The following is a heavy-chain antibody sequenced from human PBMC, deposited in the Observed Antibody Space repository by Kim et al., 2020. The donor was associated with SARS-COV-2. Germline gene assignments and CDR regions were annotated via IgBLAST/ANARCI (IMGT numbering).Heavy chain of an antibody. Sequence: GGSLRLSCAASGFTFSSYAMHWIRQAPGKGLEWVAVISYDGSNKYYADSVKGRFTISRDNSKNTLYLQMNSLRAEDTAVYYCARTLSVVSQLLWFGELQLYDYGKDVWGQVTTVTGSS. CDR1: GFTFSSYA. V-gene: IGHV3-30*04. J-gene: IGHJ6*02. CDR2: ISYDGSNK. CDR3: ARTLSVVSQLLWFGELQLYDYGKDV. D-gene: IGHD3-10*01.